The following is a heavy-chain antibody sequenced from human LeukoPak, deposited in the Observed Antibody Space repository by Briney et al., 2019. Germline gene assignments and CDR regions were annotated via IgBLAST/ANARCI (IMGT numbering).Heavy chain of an antibody. Sequence: GGSLRLSCAASGFTFSKAWMTWVRQASGKGLEWVSYISSSGYTIYYADSVKGRFTISRDNAKNSLYLQMNSLRAEDTAVYYCAREDCSSTSCYDPSVSDYWGQGTLVTVSS. CDR3: AREDCSSTSCYDPSVSDY. V-gene: IGHV3-48*03. D-gene: IGHD2-2*01. J-gene: IGHJ4*02. CDR2: ISSSGYTI. CDR1: GFTFSKAW.